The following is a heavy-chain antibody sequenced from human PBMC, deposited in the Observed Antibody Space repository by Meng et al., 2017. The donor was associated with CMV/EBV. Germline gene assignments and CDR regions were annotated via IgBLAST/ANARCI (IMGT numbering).Heavy chain of an antibody. D-gene: IGHD3-9*01. J-gene: IGHJ3*02. V-gene: IGHV3-15*01. CDR3: TTERGVFRYFDWPGGDAFDI. CDR2: IKSKTDGGTT. CDR1: GFTFSNAW. Sequence: GGSLRLSCAASGFTFSNAWMSWVRQAPGKGLEWVGRIKSKTDGGTTDYTAPVKGRFTISRDDSKNTLYLQMNSLKTEYTAVYYCTTERGVFRYFDWPGGDAFDIWGQGTMVTVSS.